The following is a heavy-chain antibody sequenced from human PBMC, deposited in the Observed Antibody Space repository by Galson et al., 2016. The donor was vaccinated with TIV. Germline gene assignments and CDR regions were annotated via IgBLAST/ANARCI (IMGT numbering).Heavy chain of an antibody. CDR2: INAGNGNT. D-gene: IGHD6-19*01. J-gene: IGHJ5*02. CDR3: ARSRSSGWSWFDP. V-gene: IGHV1-3*01. Sequence: SVKVSCKASVYTFTSYAMHWVRQAPGQRLEWMGWINAGNGNTKYSQKFQGRVTITRDTSASTAYMELSSLRSEDTAVYYCARSRSSGWSWFDPWGQETLVTVPS. CDR1: VYTFTSYA.